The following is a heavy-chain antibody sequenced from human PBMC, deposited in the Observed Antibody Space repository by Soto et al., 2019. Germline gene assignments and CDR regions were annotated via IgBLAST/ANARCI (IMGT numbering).Heavy chain of an antibody. D-gene: IGHD4-17*01. CDR3: ASYTYGDWALYWYFDL. J-gene: IGHJ2*01. CDR2: IIPIFGTA. CDR1: GGTFSSYA. Sequence: QVQLVQSGAEVKKPGSSVKVSCKASGGTFSSYAISWVRQAPGQGLGWRGGIIPIFGTANYAQKFQGRVTITADESTSTAYMELSSLRSEDTAVYYCASYTYGDWALYWYFDLWGRGTLVTVSS. V-gene: IGHV1-69*01.